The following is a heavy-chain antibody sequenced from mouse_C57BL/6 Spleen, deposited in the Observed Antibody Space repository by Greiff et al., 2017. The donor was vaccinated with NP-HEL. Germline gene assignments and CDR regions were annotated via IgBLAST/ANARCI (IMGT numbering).Heavy chain of an antibody. Sequence: EVKLVESGGGLVKPGGSLNLSCAASGFTFSDYGMHWVRQAPEKGLEWVAYISSGSSTIYYADTVKGRFTISRDNAKNTLFLQMTSLRSEDTAMYYCASLVARVDYWGQGTSVTVSS. CDR2: ISSGSSTI. CDR1: GFTFSDYG. V-gene: IGHV5-17*01. J-gene: IGHJ4*01. D-gene: IGHD1-1*01. CDR3: ASLVARVDY.